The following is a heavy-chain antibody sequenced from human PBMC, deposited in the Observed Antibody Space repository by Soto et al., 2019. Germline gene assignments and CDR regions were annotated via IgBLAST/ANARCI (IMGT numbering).Heavy chain of an antibody. D-gene: IGHD6-6*01. J-gene: IGHJ6*02. CDR2: IFPIFGTA. V-gene: IGHV1-69*13. CDR1: GGTFSSYA. CDR3: ARDSAPRISIAARPDPYYYSGMDV. Sequence: GASVKVSCKASGGTFSSYAISWVRQAPGQGLEWMGGIFPIFGTANYAQKVQGRVTITADESTSTAYMELSSLRSEDTAVYYCARDSAPRISIAARPDPYYYSGMDVWGQGTTVTVSS.